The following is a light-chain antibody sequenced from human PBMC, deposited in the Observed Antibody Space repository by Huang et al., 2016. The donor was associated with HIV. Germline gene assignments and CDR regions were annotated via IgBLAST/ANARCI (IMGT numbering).Light chain of an antibody. V-gene: IGKV1-NL1*01. CDR2: DTS. Sequence: DIQMTQSPSSLSASVGDRVTITCRASQGISNSLAWYQQKPGKAPKLLLHDTSRLQSGVPSRFSRSGSGADYTLTITSLQPEDFASYYCQQYYSTPTFGQGTKVEIK. CDR1: QGISNS. J-gene: IGKJ1*01. CDR3: QQYYSTPT.